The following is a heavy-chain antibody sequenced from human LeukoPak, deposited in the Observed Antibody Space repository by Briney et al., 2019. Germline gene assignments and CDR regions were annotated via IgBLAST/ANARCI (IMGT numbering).Heavy chain of an antibody. J-gene: IGHJ4*02. CDR1: GFTFSSYA. CDR3: AKRPSGSYRALDY. V-gene: IGHV3-23*01. D-gene: IGHD1-26*01. CDR2: ISNTGGTT. Sequence: PGGSLRLSCAASGFTFSSYAMSWVRQAPGKGLEWASVISNTGGTTYYADSVKGRFTISRDNSKNTLYLQVNSLRAEDTAVYFCAKRPSGSYRALDYWGQGTLVTVSS.